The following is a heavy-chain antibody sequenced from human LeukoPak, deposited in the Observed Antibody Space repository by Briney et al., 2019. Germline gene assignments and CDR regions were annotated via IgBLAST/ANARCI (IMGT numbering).Heavy chain of an antibody. V-gene: IGHV1-18*01. CDR1: GYTFTSYG. CDR2: ISAYNGNT. J-gene: IGHJ4*02. CDR3: ARDWDDILTGDY. Sequence: ASVKVSCKASGYTFTSYGISWVRQAPGQGLEWMGWISAYNGNTNYAQKLQGRVTMTTDTPTSTAYMELRSLRSDDTAVYYCARDWDDILTGDYWGQGTLVTVSS. D-gene: IGHD3-9*01.